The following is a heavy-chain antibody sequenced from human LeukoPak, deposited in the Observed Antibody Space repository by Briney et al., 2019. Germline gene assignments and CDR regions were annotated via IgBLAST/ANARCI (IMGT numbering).Heavy chain of an antibody. V-gene: IGHV1-2*04. J-gene: IGHJ6*04. CDR1: GYTFTGYY. CDR2: INPNSGGT. CDR3: ARGSGYDYDYYGMDV. Sequence: GASVKVSCKASGYTFTGYYMHWVRQAPGQGLEWMGWINPNSGGTNYAPKFQGWVTMTRDTSISTAYMELSRLRSDDTAVYYCARGSGYDYDYYGMDVWGKGTTVTVSS. D-gene: IGHD5-12*01.